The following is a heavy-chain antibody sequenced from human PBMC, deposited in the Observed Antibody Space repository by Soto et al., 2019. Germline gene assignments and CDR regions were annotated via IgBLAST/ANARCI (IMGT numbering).Heavy chain of an antibody. CDR2: IDPSDSYT. D-gene: IGHD6-13*01. CDR3: ASTPAGGSSSWYYFDY. V-gene: IGHV5-10-1*01. Sequence: GESLKISCKGSGYSFTSYWISWVRQMPGKGLEWMGRIDPSDSYTNYSPSFQGHVTISADKSISTAYLQWSSLKASDTAMYYCASTPAGGSSSWYYFDYWGQGTLVTVSS. J-gene: IGHJ4*02. CDR1: GYSFTSYW.